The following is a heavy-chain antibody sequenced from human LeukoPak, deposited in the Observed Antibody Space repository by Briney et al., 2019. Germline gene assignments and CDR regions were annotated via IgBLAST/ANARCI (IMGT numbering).Heavy chain of an antibody. V-gene: IGHV3-48*04. CDR2: ITSTSSTL. J-gene: IGHJ4*02. CDR1: GFSFSIYS. D-gene: IGHD4-17*01. CDR3: ARDSASPPVTFDS. Sequence: GGSLRLSCTASGFSFSIYSMNWVSQAPGKGPEWVSYITSTSSTLYYADSVRGRFTISRDNAKNSLFLQMNGLRVEDTGVYYCARDSASPPVTFDSWGRGTLVTVSS.